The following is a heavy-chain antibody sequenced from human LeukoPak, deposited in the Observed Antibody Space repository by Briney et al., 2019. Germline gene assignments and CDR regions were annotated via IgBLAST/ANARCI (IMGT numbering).Heavy chain of an antibody. J-gene: IGHJ6*03. CDR2: ISAYNGNT. Sequence: ASVKVSCKASGYTFTSYGISWVRQAPGQGLEWMGWISAYNGNTNYAQKLQGRVTMTTDTSTSTAYMELRSLRSDDTAVYYCARDMGNGYSSGWYSFDYYYYYMDVWGKGTTVTVSS. CDR1: GYTFTSYG. V-gene: IGHV1-18*01. D-gene: IGHD6-19*01. CDR3: ARDMGNGYSSGWYSFDYYYYYMDV.